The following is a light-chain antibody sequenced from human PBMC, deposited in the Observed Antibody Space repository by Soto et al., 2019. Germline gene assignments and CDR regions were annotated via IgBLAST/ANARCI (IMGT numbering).Light chain of an antibody. CDR1: SSDVGSYNL. Sequence: SALTQPAYVNGSPGQSITISCTGNSSDVGSYNLVSWYQQHPGKAPKLMIYEGSKRPSGVSNRFSGSKSGSTASLTISGLQAEDEADYYCCSYAGTSSFYVFGTGTKVTVL. J-gene: IGLJ1*01. CDR2: EGS. V-gene: IGLV2-23*01. CDR3: CSYAGTSSFYV.